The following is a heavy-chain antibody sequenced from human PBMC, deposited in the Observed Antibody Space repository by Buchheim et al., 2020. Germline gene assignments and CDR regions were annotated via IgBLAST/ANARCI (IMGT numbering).Heavy chain of an antibody. J-gene: IGHJ6*02. D-gene: IGHD3-3*01. CDR1: LFTFSNYA. V-gene: IGHV3-23*01. CDR3: AKSVDFSAYYGMDV. CDR2: ISGNIINT. Sequence: DVQLLESGGGLIQPGGSLRLSCSASLFTFSNYAMSWVRQAPGKGLEWVSSISGNIINTYYADSMKGRFPVSRDNSKNMLYLQMGTLRVEDTAAYYCAKSVDFSAYYGMDVWGQGTT.